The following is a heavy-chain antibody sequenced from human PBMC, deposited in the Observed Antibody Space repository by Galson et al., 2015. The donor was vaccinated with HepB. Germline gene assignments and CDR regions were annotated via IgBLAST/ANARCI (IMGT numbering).Heavy chain of an antibody. V-gene: IGHV3-23*01. J-gene: IGHJ4*02. D-gene: IGHD3-10*01. CDR2: ISGSGDYT. Sequence: SLRLSCAASGFTFSSSAMTWVRQAPGKGLEWVSYISGSGDYTVYADSGKGRFTISRDRSNSTLFLQMNSLRVEDTAFYFCARRSGKGFDYWGQGTLVTVSS. CDR3: ARRSGKGFDY. CDR1: GFTFSSSA.